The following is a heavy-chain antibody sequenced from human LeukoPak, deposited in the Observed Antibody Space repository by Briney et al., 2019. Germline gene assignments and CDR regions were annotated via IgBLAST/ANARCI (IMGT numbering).Heavy chain of an antibody. Sequence: GGSLRLSCAASGFTFSSYAMSWVRQAPGKGLEWVSAISGSGGSIYYADSVKGRFTISRDNSKNTLYLQMNSLRAEDTAVYYCAKVKTLNYYDSSGYYYAHFDYWGQGTLVTVSS. J-gene: IGHJ4*02. D-gene: IGHD3-22*01. CDR2: ISGSGGSI. V-gene: IGHV3-23*01. CDR1: GFTFSSYA. CDR3: AKVKTLNYYDSSGYYYAHFDY.